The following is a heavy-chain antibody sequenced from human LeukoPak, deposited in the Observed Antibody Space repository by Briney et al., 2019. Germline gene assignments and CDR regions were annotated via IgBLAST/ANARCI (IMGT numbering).Heavy chain of an antibody. CDR1: GFTFDDYA. Sequence: GGSLRLSCAASGFTFDDYAMHWVRQAPGKGREWVSLISGDGGSTYYADSVKGRFTISRDNSKNSLYLQMNSLRTEDTALYYCAKGSRDYYDSSGYYPGGCWGQGTLVTVSS. CDR3: AKGSRDYYDSSGYYPGGC. CDR2: ISGDGGST. D-gene: IGHD3-22*01. V-gene: IGHV3-43*02. J-gene: IGHJ4*02.